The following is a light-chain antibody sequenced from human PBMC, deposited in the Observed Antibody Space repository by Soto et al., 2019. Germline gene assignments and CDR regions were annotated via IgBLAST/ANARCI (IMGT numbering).Light chain of an antibody. CDR2: KAS. CDR3: QHYTSYSEA. CDR1: QTISSW. V-gene: IGKV1-5*03. Sequence: DIQMTQSPSTLSGSVGDRVTITCRASQTISSWLAWYQQKPGKAPKLLIYKASTLKSGVQSRFSGSGSGTEFTLTSSSLQPDDFATYYCQHYTSYSEAFGQRTK. J-gene: IGKJ1*01.